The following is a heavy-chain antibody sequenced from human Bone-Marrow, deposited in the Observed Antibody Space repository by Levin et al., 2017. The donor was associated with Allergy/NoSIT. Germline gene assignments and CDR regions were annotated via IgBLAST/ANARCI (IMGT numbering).Heavy chain of an antibody. J-gene: IGHJ5*02. V-gene: IGHV3-7*04. D-gene: IGHD1-14*01. CDR1: GFTFSDYW. Sequence: QSGGSLRLSCVASGFTFSDYWMNWVRQSPGKGLEWVANINGDGDKKYYVDAVKGRFTISRDNAKNSLDLQLNSLRVEDSAVYYCVRDQRRADSQYNLFDPWGQGTLVAVSS. CDR3: VRDQRRADSQYNLFDP. CDR2: INGDGDKK.